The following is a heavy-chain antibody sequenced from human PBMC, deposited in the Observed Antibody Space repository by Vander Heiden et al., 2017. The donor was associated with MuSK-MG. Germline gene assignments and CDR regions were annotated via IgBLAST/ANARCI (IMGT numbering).Heavy chain of an antibody. CDR3: ARPAGYNDDYYMDF. D-gene: IGHD3-9*01. Sequence: EVQLVESGGGLVQPGGSLRLSCAASGFTFSNYRMNWVRQAPGKGLEWISYTDYSSTTRYYADSVKGRFTISRDNAKNSLYLQMNSLRAEDTAVYYCARPAGYNDDYYMDFWGNGTKVTFSS. CDR1: GFTFSNYR. V-gene: IGHV3-48*01. CDR2: TDYSSTTR. J-gene: IGHJ6*03.